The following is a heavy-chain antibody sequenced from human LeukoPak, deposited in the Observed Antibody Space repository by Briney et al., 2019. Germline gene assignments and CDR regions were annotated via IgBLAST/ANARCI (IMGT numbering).Heavy chain of an antibody. CDR1: GGSISSGSYY. D-gene: IGHD6-13*01. J-gene: IGHJ4*02. CDR3: ARDPQYRSSWYFDY. V-gene: IGHV4-61*02. Sequence: SQTLSLTCTVSGGSISSGSYYWSWIRQPAGKGLEWIGRIYTSGSTNYNPSLKSRVTISVDTSKNQFSLKLSSVTAADTAVYYCARDPQYRSSWYFDYWGQGTLVTVSS. CDR2: IYTSGST.